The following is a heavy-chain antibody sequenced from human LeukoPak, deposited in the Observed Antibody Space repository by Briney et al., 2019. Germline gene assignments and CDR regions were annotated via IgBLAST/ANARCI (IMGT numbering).Heavy chain of an antibody. CDR1: GFAFSSYW. CDR2: IKQDGSEK. D-gene: IGHD5-18*01. CDR3: ARDWSTAMVTGGDFDY. J-gene: IGHJ4*02. V-gene: IGHV3-7*01. Sequence: LSGGSLRLSCAASGFAFSSYWMSWVRQAPGKGLEWVPNIKQDGSEKYYVDSVKGRFTISRDNAKNSLYLQMNSLRAEDTAVYYCARDWSTAMVTGGDFDYWGQGTLVTVSS.